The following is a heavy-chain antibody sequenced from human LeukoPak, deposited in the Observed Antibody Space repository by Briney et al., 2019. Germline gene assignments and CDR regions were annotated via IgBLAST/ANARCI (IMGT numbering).Heavy chain of an antibody. J-gene: IGHJ4*02. CDR1: GFSFSTYW. Sequence: GGSLRLSCAASGFSFSTYWMSWVRRAPGKGLEWVANMKHDGSLQYYVDSVKGRFTVSRDNAKKSLYLQMNSLRAEDTAIYYCASQTSAKGFDFWGQGTLVTVSS. CDR3: ASQTSAKGFDF. V-gene: IGHV3-7*05. CDR2: MKHDGSLQ. D-gene: IGHD2-2*01.